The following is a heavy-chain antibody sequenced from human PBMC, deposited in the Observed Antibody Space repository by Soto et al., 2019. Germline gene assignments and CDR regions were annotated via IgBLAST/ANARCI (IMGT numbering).Heavy chain of an antibody. Sequence: QVQLVQSGAEVKKPGASVKVSCKVSGYTLTELSMHWVRQAPGKGLEWMGGFDPEDGETIYAQKFQGRVTMTEDTSTDTVYMELSSLRSEDTAVYYCATDAQRLRSAHYYYYGMDVWGQGTTVTVSS. CDR1: GYTLTELS. D-gene: IGHD6-25*01. CDR3: ATDAQRLRSAHYYYYGMDV. CDR2: FDPEDGET. V-gene: IGHV1-24*01. J-gene: IGHJ6*02.